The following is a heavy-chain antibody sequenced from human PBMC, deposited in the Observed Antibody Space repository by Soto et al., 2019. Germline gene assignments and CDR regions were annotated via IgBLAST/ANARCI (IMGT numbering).Heavy chain of an antibody. J-gene: IGHJ5*02. CDR1: GGSITSGAYY. D-gene: IGHD3-22*01. Sequence: QVQLQESGPGLVKPSQTLSLTCAVSGGSITSGAYYWTWIRQHPGKGLEWIAYIHYSGRTYYNPSLKSRVTISVDTSNNQFSLKLSSVTAADTAVYYCARYYFDSSGYSNWFDPCGQVTLVTVSS. V-gene: IGHV4-31*11. CDR2: IHYSGRT. CDR3: ARYYFDSSGYSNWFDP.